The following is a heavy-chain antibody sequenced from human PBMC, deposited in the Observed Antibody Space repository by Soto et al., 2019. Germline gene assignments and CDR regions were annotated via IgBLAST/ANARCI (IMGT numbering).Heavy chain of an antibody. Sequence: QVQLVESGGGVVQPGRSLRLSCAASGFTFGSYGMHWVRQAPGKGLEWVAVIWYDGSNKYYADSVKGRFTISRDNSKNTLYLQMNSLRAEDTAVYYCARDTSSSWYVDYWGQGTLVTVSS. D-gene: IGHD6-13*01. V-gene: IGHV3-33*01. J-gene: IGHJ4*02. CDR3: ARDTSSSWYVDY. CDR2: IWYDGSNK. CDR1: GFTFGSYG.